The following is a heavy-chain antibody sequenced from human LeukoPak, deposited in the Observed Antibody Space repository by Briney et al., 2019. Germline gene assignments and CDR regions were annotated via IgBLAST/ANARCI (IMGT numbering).Heavy chain of an antibody. CDR1: GGSISSSSYY. Sequence: PSETLSLTCTVSGGSISSSSYYWGWIRQPPGKGLEWIGSIYYSGSTYYNPSLKSRVTMSVDTSENQFSLKLSSVTAADTAVYYCARDPAAHGPFDYWGQGTLVTVSS. D-gene: IGHD6-13*01. J-gene: IGHJ4*02. CDR3: ARDPAAHGPFDY. V-gene: IGHV4-39*07. CDR2: IYYSGST.